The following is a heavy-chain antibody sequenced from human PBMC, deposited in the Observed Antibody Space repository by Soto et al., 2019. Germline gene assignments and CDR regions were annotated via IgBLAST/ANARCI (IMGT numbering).Heavy chain of an antibody. J-gene: IGHJ4*02. Sequence: EVQLLESGGGLIQPGGSVRLSCAASGFTFSSYAMNWVRQAPGYGLEWVSSISVDGSSDYADSVKGRFTISRDNSKNTLYLHMSSPRAEDTDVYYCAKNYFCDNWGQGTLVTVSS. CDR3: AKNYFCDN. CDR2: ISVDGSS. V-gene: IGHV3-23*01. CDR1: GFTFSSYA.